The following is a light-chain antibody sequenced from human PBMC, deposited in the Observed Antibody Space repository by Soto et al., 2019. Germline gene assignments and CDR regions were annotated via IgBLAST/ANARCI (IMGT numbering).Light chain of an antibody. CDR2: SAS. V-gene: IGKV1-8*01. CDR1: QDISSY. J-gene: IGKJ4*02. Sequence: AIRMTQSPSSFSASTGDRVAVTCRASQDISSYLAWYQQKPGKAPQLLIHSASTLQSGVTSRFSGSGSGTDFRLTITSLKPEDFATYYCLQIDSYHLTLGGETTVAIK. CDR3: LQIDSYHLT.